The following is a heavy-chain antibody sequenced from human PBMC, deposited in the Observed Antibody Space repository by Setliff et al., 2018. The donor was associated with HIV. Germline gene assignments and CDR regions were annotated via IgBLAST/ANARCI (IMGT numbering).Heavy chain of an antibody. Sequence: ASVKVSCKASGYTFINYAMNWVRQAPGQGLEWMGWINTHTGSPTYAQAFTGRFVFSVDTSVSTAYLQISSLKAEDTAVYYCARIRYGGIFLYYYYGMDVWGQGTTVTVSS. J-gene: IGHJ6*02. V-gene: IGHV7-4-1*02. CDR2: INTHTGSP. CDR1: GYTFINYA. D-gene: IGHD2-15*01. CDR3: ARIRYGGIFLYYYYGMDV.